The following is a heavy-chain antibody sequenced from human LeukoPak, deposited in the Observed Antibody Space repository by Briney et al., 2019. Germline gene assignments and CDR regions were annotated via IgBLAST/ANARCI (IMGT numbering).Heavy chain of an antibody. CDR2: IYYSGST. Sequence: SETLSLTCTVSGGSISSYYWSWIRQPPGKGLEWIGYIYYSGSTNYNPSLKSRVTMSVDTSKNQFSLKLSSVTAADTAVYYCARGEHCSSTSCYVYYYYMDVWGKGTTVTVSS. V-gene: IGHV4-59*01. D-gene: IGHD2-2*01. CDR3: ARGEHCSSTSCYVYYYYMDV. CDR1: GGSISSYY. J-gene: IGHJ6*03.